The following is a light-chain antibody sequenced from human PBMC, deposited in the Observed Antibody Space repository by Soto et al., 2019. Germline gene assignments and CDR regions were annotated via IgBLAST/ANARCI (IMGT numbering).Light chain of an antibody. CDR2: GAS. CDR3: QQYGSSSWT. V-gene: IGKV3-20*01. J-gene: IGKJ1*01. CDR1: QSVSSIY. Sequence: EIVLTQSPGTLSLSPGERATLSCRASQSVSSIYLAWYQHKPGQAPRLLIYGASGRATGIPDRFSGSGSGTDFTLTISRLEPEDFAVYYCQQYGSSSWTFGQGTKVEIK.